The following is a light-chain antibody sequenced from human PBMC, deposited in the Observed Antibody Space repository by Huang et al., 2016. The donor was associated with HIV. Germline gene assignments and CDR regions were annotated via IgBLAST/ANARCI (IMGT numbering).Light chain of an antibody. Sequence: DIQMTQSPSSLSTSVGDRVTITFRESQSIGTILSWYQHKPGEVPKVLIYGSSSLQSGVPSRFSGSGSGTDFTLTISSLQPEDFATYYCQQTYGTPYTFGQGTRL. V-gene: IGKV1-39*01. J-gene: IGKJ2*01. CDR1: QSIGTI. CDR2: GSS. CDR3: QQTYGTPYT.